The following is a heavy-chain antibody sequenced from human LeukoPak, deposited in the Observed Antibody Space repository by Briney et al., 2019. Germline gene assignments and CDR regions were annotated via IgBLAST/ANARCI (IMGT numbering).Heavy chain of an antibody. J-gene: IGHJ4*02. CDR1: GFTFRVHW. Sequence: GGSLRLSCVASGFTFRVHWMNWVRQAPAQGMECVANINTDGSGKYHVDSVQGRFTISRDNAKNSLYLQMNSLRAEDTAVYYCVRDATGLTNWGQGTLVTVSS. CDR2: INTDGSGK. V-gene: IGHV3-7*01. D-gene: IGHD4-11*01. CDR3: VRDATGLTN.